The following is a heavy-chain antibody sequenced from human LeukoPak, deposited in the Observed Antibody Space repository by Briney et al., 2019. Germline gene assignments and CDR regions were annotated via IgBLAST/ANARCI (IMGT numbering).Heavy chain of an antibody. Sequence: GASVKVSCKASGYTFTGYYMHWVRQAPGQGLEWMGWINPNSGGTNYAQKFQGRVTMTRDTSISTAYMELSRLRSDDTAVYYCARVIRYSSGWYALGHWGQGTLVTVSS. D-gene: IGHD6-19*01. CDR3: ARVIRYSSGWYALGH. J-gene: IGHJ4*02. CDR1: GYTFTGYY. V-gene: IGHV1-2*02. CDR2: INPNSGGT.